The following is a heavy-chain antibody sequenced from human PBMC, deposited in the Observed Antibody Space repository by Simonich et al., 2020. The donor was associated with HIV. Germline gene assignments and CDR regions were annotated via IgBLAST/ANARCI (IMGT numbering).Heavy chain of an antibody. D-gene: IGHD4-17*01. V-gene: IGHV4-34*01. Sequence: QVKLQQWGAGLLKPSETLSLTCAVYGGSFSGYYWSWIRQSPGKGLEWIGKFYYSGSTYSKPSLKSRVTRSVDTSKNQFSLKLSSVTAADTAVYYCARCLLSSTMTTRWFDPWGQGTLVTVSS. CDR1: GGSFSGYY. CDR3: ARCLLSSTMTTRWFDP. J-gene: IGHJ5*02. CDR2: FYYSGST.